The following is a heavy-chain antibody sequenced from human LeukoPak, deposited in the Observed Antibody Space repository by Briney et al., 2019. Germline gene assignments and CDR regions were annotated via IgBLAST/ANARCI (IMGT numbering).Heavy chain of an antibody. CDR1: GFTFSSYA. CDR3: ARGWEWELPNYGMDV. V-gene: IGHV3-30*04. J-gene: IGHJ6*02. D-gene: IGHD1-26*01. CDR2: ISYDGSNK. Sequence: GRSLRLSCAASGFTFSSYAMHRVRQAPGKGLEWVAVISYDGSNKYYADSVKGRFTISRDNSKNTLYLQMNSLRAEDTAVYYCARGWEWELPNYGMDVWGQGTTVTVSS.